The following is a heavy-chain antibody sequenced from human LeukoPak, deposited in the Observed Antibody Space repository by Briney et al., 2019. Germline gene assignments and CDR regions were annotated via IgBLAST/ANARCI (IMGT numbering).Heavy chain of an antibody. J-gene: IGHJ4*02. CDR2: TYYRSKWYN. D-gene: IGHD6-13*01. CDR1: GDSVSSNSAA. CDR3: ARDAYAAAGEHYDY. V-gene: IGHV6-1*01. Sequence: SQTLSLTCAISGDSVSSNSAAWNWMRQSPSRGLEWLGRTYYRSKWYNDYAVSVKSRITINPDTSKNQFSLQLNSVTPEDTAVYYCARDAYAAAGEHYDYWGQGTLVTVSS.